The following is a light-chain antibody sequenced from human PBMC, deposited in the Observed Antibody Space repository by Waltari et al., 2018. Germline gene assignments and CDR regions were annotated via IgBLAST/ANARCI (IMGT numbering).Light chain of an antibody. V-gene: IGLV1-44*01. CDR2: SNN. Sequence: QSVLTQPPSASGTPGQRVTISCSGSSSNIGSNTVNWYQQLPGTAPKLLIYSNNQRPSGVPDRFLGSKSGTSASLAISVLQSEDEADYYCAAWDDSLNGWVFGGGTKLTVL. J-gene: IGLJ3*02. CDR1: SSNIGSNT. CDR3: AAWDDSLNGWV.